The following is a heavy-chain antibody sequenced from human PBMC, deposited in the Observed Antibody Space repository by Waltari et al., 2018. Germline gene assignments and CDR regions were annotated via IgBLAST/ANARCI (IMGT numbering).Heavy chain of an antibody. Sequence: QVQLQESGPGLVKPSQTLSLTCTVSGGSISSGGYYWSWIRQHPGKGLEWIGYIYYSGSTYYNSSLKSRVTISVDTSKNQFSLKLSSVTAADTAVYYCAREGYGGSTFDYWGQGTLVTVSS. J-gene: IGHJ4*02. CDR2: IYYSGST. V-gene: IGHV4-31*03. CDR1: GGSISSGGYY. D-gene: IGHD4-17*01. CDR3: AREGYGGSTFDY.